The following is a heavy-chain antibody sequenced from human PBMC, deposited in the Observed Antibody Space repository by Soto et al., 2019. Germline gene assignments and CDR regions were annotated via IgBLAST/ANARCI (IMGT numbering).Heavy chain of an antibody. CDR2: FDPEDGET. Sequence: ASVKVSCKVSGYTLTELSMHWVRQAPGKGLEWMGGFDPEDGETIYAQKFQGRVTMTEDTSTDTAYMELSSLRSEDTAVYYCARDVDYYDSSGSDVFDMWGQGTMVTVSS. CDR1: GYTLTELS. D-gene: IGHD3-22*01. CDR3: ARDVDYYDSSGSDVFDM. V-gene: IGHV1-24*01. J-gene: IGHJ3*02.